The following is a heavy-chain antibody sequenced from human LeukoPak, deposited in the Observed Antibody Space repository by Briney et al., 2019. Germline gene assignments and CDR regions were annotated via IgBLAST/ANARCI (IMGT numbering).Heavy chain of an antibody. D-gene: IGHD5-18*01. CDR3: AKDSGYSYGYCDY. Sequence: PGGSLRLSCAASGFTFSSYAMSWVRPAPGKGLEWVSAISGSGGSTYYADSVKGRFTISRDNSKNTLYLQMNSLRAEDTAVYYCAKDSGYSYGYCDYWGQGTLVTVSS. CDR1: GFTFSSYA. V-gene: IGHV3-23*01. CDR2: ISGSGGST. J-gene: IGHJ4*02.